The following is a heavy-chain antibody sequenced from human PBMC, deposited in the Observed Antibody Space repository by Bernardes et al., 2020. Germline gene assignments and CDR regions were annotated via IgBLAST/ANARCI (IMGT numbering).Heavy chain of an antibody. V-gene: IGHV1-18*01. D-gene: IGHD3-22*01. CDR3: ARVHDYYVCSPYGRGWFDP. J-gene: IGHJ5*02. Sequence: ASVKVSCKASGYTFASFGITWVRQAPGQGLEWMGRVSAYNGNTNYAQKFQGRVTMTTDMSTTTAYMELRSLRSDDTAVYYCARVHDYYVCSPYGRGWFDPWGQGTLVAVSS. CDR2: VSAYNGNT. CDR1: GYTFASFG.